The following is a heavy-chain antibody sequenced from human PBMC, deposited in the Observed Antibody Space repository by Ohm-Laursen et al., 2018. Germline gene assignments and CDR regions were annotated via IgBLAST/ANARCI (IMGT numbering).Heavy chain of an antibody. CDR1: GFTVSDSY. D-gene: IGHD3-22*01. Sequence: SLRLSCSASGFTVSDSYVSWVRQAPGKGLEWVSVISGSGGSTYYADSVKGRFTISRDNSKNTLYLQMNSLRAEDTAVYYCAKGLYYYDSSETRAAFDIWGQGTMVTVSS. CDR3: AKGLYYYDSSETRAAFDI. CDR2: ISGSGGST. V-gene: IGHV3-23*01. J-gene: IGHJ3*02.